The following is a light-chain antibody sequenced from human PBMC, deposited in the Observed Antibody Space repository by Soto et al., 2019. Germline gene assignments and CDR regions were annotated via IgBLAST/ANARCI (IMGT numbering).Light chain of an antibody. J-gene: IGKJ3*01. CDR3: QQYNNWPPGVT. Sequence: EIVMTQSPATLSVSPGESAALSCRASQSVGNYLAWYQQKPGQAPRLLIYGATTRATGIPARFSGSGSETDFTLTISSLQSEDFAVYYCQQYNNWPPGVTFGPGTKVDSK. CDR1: QSVGNY. CDR2: GAT. V-gene: IGKV3-15*01.